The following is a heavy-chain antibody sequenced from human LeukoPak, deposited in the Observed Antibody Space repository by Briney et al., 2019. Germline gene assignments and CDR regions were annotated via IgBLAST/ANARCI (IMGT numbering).Heavy chain of an antibody. V-gene: IGHV3-23*01. Sequence: GGSLRLSCAASGFTFSSYAMSWVRQAPGKGLEWVSAISGSGGSTYYADSVKGRFTISRDNSKNTLYLQMNSLRAEDTAVYYCAKSYLYYDSSGWDYWGQGTLVTVSS. CDR3: AKSYLYYDSSGWDY. D-gene: IGHD3-22*01. J-gene: IGHJ4*02. CDR2: ISGSGGST. CDR1: GFTFSSYA.